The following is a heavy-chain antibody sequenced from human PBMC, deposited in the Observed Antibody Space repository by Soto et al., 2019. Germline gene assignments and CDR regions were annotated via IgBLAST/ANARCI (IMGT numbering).Heavy chain of an antibody. CDR2: ISGYNGNT. CDR1: GYTFTSYG. Sequence: QVQLVQSGAEVKKPGASVKVSCKSSGYTFTSYGISWVRQAPGQGLEWMGRISGYNGNTNYAQKRQGRVTMTTDTSKSTAYMELRSMRSDDTAVYYCARDEGYKLYDGGWFNAWGQGTLVTESS. J-gene: IGHJ5*02. D-gene: IGHD1-1*01. V-gene: IGHV1-18*01. CDR3: ARDEGYKLYDGGWFNA.